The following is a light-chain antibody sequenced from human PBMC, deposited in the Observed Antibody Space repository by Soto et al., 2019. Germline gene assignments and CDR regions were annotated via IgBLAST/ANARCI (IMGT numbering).Light chain of an antibody. Sequence: EIVMTQSPATLSVSPGERATLSCRASPSISSDLAWHQQKPGQAPRLLIYGASTRATGIPARFSGSGSGTEFTLTISSLQSEDFAVYYCQQYNNWPPLTFGGGTKVEIK. CDR2: GAS. CDR3: QQYNNWPPLT. J-gene: IGKJ4*01. V-gene: IGKV3-15*01. CDR1: PSISSD.